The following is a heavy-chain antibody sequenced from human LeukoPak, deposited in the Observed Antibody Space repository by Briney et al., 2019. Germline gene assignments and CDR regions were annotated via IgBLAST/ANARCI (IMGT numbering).Heavy chain of an antibody. D-gene: IGHD2-2*01. J-gene: IGHJ3*02. CDR1: GYNFTSYW. CDR2: IYPGDSDT. V-gene: IGHV5-51*01. Sequence: GESLKISCQGSGYNFTSYWIAWVRQMPGRGLEWMGIIYPGDSDTRYSPSLQGRVTISADKSVTTAYLQWSSLKASDTAMYYCARGYCRGTSCSHRRAFDIWGQGTMVTVSS. CDR3: ARGYCRGTSCSHRRAFDI.